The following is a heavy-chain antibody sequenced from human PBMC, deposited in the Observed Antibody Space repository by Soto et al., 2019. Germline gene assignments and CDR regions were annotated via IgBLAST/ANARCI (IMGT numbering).Heavy chain of an antibody. D-gene: IGHD3-10*01. V-gene: IGHV2-5*02. Sequence: QITLKESGPPLVKPTQTLTLTCTFSGFSLSTSGVGVGWIRQPPGKALEWLALIYWDDDKRYSPSLKSRLTITKDTPKNQVVLTMTNMDPVDTATYYCAHTIFYGSGSRLLDYWGQGTLVTVSS. CDR2: IYWDDDK. CDR3: AHTIFYGSGSRLLDY. J-gene: IGHJ4*02. CDR1: GFSLSTSGVG.